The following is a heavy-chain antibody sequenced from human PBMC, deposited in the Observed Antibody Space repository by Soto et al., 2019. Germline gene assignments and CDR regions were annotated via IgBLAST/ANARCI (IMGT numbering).Heavy chain of an antibody. CDR1: GDSVSSDSSY. CDR2: IYYSGST. CDR3: SRHGRFGSSFYYFDY. Sequence: SETLSLTCTVSGDSVSSDSSYWSWVRQPPGKGLERIGYIYYSGSTNYNPSLKSRLTISVDTSKNQFSLKVRSVTAADTAVYYCSRHGRFGSSFYYFDYWGQGTPVTVSS. D-gene: IGHD3-10*01. J-gene: IGHJ4*02. V-gene: IGHV4-61*01.